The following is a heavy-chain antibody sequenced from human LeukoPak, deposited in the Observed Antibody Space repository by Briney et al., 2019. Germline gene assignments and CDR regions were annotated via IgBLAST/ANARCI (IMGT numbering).Heavy chain of an antibody. D-gene: IGHD6-13*01. CDR3: AKDLNRVAAAGMGNWFDP. Sequence: GGTLRLSCAASGFTLSSYAMHWVRQAPGKGLEWVAVISYDGSNKYYADSVMGRFTISRDNSENTLYLQMNSLRAEDTAVYYCAKDLNRVAAAGMGNWFDPWGQGTLVTVSS. V-gene: IGHV3-30*04. CDR2: ISYDGSNK. J-gene: IGHJ5*02. CDR1: GFTLSSYA.